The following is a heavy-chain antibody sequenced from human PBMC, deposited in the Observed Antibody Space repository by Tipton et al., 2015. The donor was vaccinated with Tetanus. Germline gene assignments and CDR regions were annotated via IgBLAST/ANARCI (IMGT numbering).Heavy chain of an antibody. CDR2: VYYTGST. D-gene: IGHD6-13*01. Sequence: LRLSCTVSGDSVSGYYWSWIRQPPGKGLEWIGYVYYTGSTNHNPSLKSRVTISMDRSKNQISLQLTSVTAADTAVYFCAGVTAQRTELYFDHWGQGPLVPVSS. CDR3: AGVTAQRTELYFDH. J-gene: IGHJ4*02. V-gene: IGHV4-59*02. CDR1: GDSVSGYY.